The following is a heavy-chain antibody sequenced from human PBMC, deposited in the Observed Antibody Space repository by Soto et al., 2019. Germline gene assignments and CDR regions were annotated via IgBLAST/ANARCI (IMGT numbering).Heavy chain of an antibody. Sequence: SVKVSCKPSGDTFSSYSFSWVRQAPGLGLEWMGRINPILSVSNYAQKFQGRVTITADKSTSTAYMELSSLRSEDTAMYYCATNYGSGYRAFDYWGQGALVTVSS. CDR1: GDTFSSYS. CDR3: ATNYGSGYRAFDY. J-gene: IGHJ4*02. D-gene: IGHD3-10*01. CDR2: INPILSVS. V-gene: IGHV1-69*02.